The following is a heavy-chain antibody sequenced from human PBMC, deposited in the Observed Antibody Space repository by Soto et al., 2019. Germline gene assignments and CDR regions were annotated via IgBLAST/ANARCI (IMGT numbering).Heavy chain of an antibody. CDR2: IHSDGSST. D-gene: IGHD1-7*01. V-gene: IGHV3-74*01. CDR1: GFTFSNYW. Sequence: GGSLRLSCAASGFTFSNYWMHWVRQAPGKGLVWVSRIHSDGSSTFYADSVKGRFTISRDNAKNTLYLQMNSLRAEDTAVYYCAKWEKNYNHAFDIWGQGTMVTVSS. J-gene: IGHJ3*02. CDR3: AKWEKNYNHAFDI.